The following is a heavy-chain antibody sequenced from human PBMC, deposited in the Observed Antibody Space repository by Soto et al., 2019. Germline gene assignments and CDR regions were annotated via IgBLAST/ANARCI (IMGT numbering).Heavy chain of an antibody. CDR1: GYTFTSYD. V-gene: IGHV1-8*01. CDR2: MNPNSGNT. CDR3: ARWGCSGGSCQTYYYYGMDV. D-gene: IGHD2-15*01. Sequence: ASVKVSCKASGYTFTSYDINWVRQATGQGLEWMGWMNPNSGNTGYAQKFQGRVTMTRNTSISTAYMELSSLRSEDTAVYYCARWGCSGGSCQTYYYYGMDVWGQGTTVTVSS. J-gene: IGHJ6*02.